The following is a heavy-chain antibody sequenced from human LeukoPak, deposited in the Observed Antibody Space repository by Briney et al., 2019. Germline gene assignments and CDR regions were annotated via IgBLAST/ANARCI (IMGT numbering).Heavy chain of an antibody. CDR3: AKDGKDSSSWSYYYEGSGYYYHFGY. D-gene: IGHD3-22*01. Sequence: GGSLRLSCAASGFTFSSYAMSWVRQAPGKGLEWVSAISGSGGSTYYADSVKGRFTISRDISKNTLYLQMNSLRAEDTAVYYCAKDGKDSSSWSYYYEGSGYYYHFGYWGQGTLVTVSS. CDR2: ISGSGGST. J-gene: IGHJ4*02. V-gene: IGHV3-23*01. CDR1: GFTFSSYA.